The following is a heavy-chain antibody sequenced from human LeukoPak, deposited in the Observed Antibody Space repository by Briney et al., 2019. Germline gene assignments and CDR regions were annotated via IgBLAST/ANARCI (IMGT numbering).Heavy chain of an antibody. CDR1: GFTFSSNA. V-gene: IGHV3-23*01. CDR3: AKATGYLL. J-gene: IGHJ4*02. Sequence: HPAVTLTLSCAASGFTFSSNAMSRLRQAPGKELEWFSTTSNSDGGTYYADYVKGRFTISRDNSEKTLYLHMNSLRSEDTAVYYCAKATGYLLWGQGTLVTVSS. D-gene: IGHD1-14*01. CDR2: TSNSDGGT.